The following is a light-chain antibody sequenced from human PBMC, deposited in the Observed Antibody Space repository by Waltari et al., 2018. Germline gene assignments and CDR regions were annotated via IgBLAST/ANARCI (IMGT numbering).Light chain of an antibody. CDR1: PSISTY. CDR3: QQSYSSPQT. J-gene: IGKJ1*01. V-gene: IGKV1-39*01. Sequence: DIQMTQSPSSLSGSVGDRVTITCRASPSISTYLNWYQQKPGKAPKLLISSASSLQSGVPSRFSGSGSGTDFTLTISSLQPEDFATYYCQQSYSSPQTFGQGTKVEIK. CDR2: SAS.